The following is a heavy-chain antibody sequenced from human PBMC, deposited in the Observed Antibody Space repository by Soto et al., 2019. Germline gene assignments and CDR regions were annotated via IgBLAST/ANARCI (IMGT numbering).Heavy chain of an antibody. V-gene: IGHV4-4*07. J-gene: IGHJ6*02. Sequence: SETLSLTCTVSGGSISSYYWSWIRQPAGKGLEWIGRIYTSGSTNYNPSLKSRVTMSVDTSKNQFSLKLSSVTAADTAVYYCARDKGEPQFTYYGMDVWGQGTTVTVSS. D-gene: IGHD3-16*01. CDR3: ARDKGEPQFTYYGMDV. CDR1: GGSISSYY. CDR2: IYTSGST.